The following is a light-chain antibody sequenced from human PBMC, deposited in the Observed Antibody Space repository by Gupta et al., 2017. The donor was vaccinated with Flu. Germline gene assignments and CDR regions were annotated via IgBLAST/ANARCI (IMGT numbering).Light chain of an antibody. V-gene: IGKV1-17*02. CDR2: AAS. CDR1: QGIGNA. Sequence: PSSLSASVGDRVTITCRASQGIGNALGWYQQKPGKAPKRLIYAASTLQSGVPSRFSGSGSGTEFTLTISDLQPEDFATYYCQQHNSYSLTFGGGTKVEIE. CDR3: QQHNSYSLT. J-gene: IGKJ4*01.